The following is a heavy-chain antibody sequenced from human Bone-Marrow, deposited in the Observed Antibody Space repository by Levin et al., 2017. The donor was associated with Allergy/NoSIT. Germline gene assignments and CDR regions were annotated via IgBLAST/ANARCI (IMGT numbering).Heavy chain of an antibody. CDR3: VKGRSVYRIEPQALFDY. CDR1: GFTFSSYG. D-gene: IGHD5/OR15-5a*01. J-gene: IGHJ4*02. V-gene: IGHV3-30*18. Sequence: GGSLRLSCAASGFTFSSYGMHWVRQAPGKDLEWVAVISYDGSFEDYVDSVKGRFTISRDNSKNMLFLQMNSLRTEDTALYYCVKGRSVYRIEPQALFDYWGQGTLVTVSS. CDR2: ISYDGSFE.